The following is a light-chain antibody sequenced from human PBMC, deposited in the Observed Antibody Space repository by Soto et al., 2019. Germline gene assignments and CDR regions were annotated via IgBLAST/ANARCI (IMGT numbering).Light chain of an antibody. CDR1: SSDVGGYNY. J-gene: IGLJ1*01. Sequence: QSVLTQPASVSGSPGQSITISCTGTSSDVGGYNYVSWYQQHPGKAPKLMIYEVSNRPSGVSNRFSGSKSGNTASLTITGLQAEYEADYYCSSYTSTSTSVFGTGPNAAVL. CDR2: EVS. V-gene: IGLV2-14*01. CDR3: SSYTSTSTSV.